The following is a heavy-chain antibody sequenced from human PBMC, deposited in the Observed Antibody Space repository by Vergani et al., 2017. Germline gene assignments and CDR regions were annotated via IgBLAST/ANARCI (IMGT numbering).Heavy chain of an antibody. CDR2: ISGSGGST. CDR3: AQETGIAVAAGSVYFDY. CDR1: GFTFSSYA. D-gene: IGHD6-19*01. Sequence: EVQLLESGGGLVQPGGSLRLSCAASGFTFSSYAMSWVRQAPGKGLEWVSAISGSGGSTYYADSVQGRFTISRDNSKNTLYLPMNSLRAEDTAVYYCAQETGIAVAAGSVYFDYWGQGTLVTVSS. J-gene: IGHJ4*02. V-gene: IGHV3-23*01.